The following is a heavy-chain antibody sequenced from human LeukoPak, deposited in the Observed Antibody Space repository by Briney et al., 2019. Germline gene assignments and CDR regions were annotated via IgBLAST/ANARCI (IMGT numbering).Heavy chain of an antibody. Sequence: ASVKVSCKASGYTFTSYGISWVRQAPGQGLEWMGWISAYNGNTNYAQKLQGRVTMTTDTSTSTAYMELRSLRSDDTAVYYCARGSSSWYPTYYFDYWGQGTLVTVPS. D-gene: IGHD6-13*01. J-gene: IGHJ4*02. CDR3: ARGSSSWYPTYYFDY. CDR1: GYTFTSYG. V-gene: IGHV1-18*01. CDR2: ISAYNGNT.